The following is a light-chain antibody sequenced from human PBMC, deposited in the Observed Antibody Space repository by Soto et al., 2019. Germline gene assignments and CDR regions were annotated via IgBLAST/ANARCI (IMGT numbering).Light chain of an antibody. CDR1: QSVSSY. J-gene: IGKJ2*01. V-gene: IGKV3-11*01. Sequence: EIVLTQSPATLSLSPGERATLSCRASQSVSSYLAWYQHKPGQAPRLLIYEASNRATGIPARFRGSGSGTDFTLTISSLEPEDFAVYYCQQRSNWPYTFGQGTNREIK. CDR3: QQRSNWPYT. CDR2: EAS.